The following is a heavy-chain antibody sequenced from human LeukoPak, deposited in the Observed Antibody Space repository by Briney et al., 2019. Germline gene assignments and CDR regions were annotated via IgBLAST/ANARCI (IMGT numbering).Heavy chain of an antibody. CDR2: IRSTANGYAT. CDR1: GFTLSGSA. Sequence: GGSLRLSCAASGFTLSGSALHWVRQASGKGLEWVGRIRSTANGYATAYAASVKGRFTISRDDSKNTAYLQMDSLKTEDTAVYYCTGNYYGSGSYADFDCWGQGTLVTVSS. D-gene: IGHD3-10*01. J-gene: IGHJ4*02. CDR3: TGNYYGSGSYADFDC. V-gene: IGHV3-73*01.